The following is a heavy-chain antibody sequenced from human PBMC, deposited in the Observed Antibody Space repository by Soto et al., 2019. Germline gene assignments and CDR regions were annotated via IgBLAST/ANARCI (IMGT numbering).Heavy chain of an antibody. V-gene: IGHV3-30-3*02. CDR2: ISYDGSNK. D-gene: IGHD3-3*01. J-gene: IGHJ6*02. CDR1: GFTFSSYA. Sequence: LGGSLRLSCVASGFTFSSYAMHWVRQAPGKGLESVAIISYDGSNKYYADSVKGRFTISRDNSKNTVYLQMNDLRVEDAAEYFCAKDSWAIFGVPAGEYYAMDVWGQGTTVTV. CDR3: AKDSWAIFGVPAGEYYAMDV.